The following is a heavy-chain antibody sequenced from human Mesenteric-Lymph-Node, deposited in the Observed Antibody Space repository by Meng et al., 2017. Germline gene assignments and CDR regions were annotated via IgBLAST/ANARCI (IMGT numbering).Heavy chain of an antibody. Sequence: QLQLQESGPGLVKPSETLSLTCTVSGGSISSSSYYWGWIRLHPGKGLEWIGYIYYRGSTQYNPSLKSRVTISLDTSKNQFSLQLSSVTAADTAVYYCARSYYYDSSGLNWFDPWGQGILVTVSS. D-gene: IGHD3-22*01. CDR3: ARSYYYDSSGLNWFDP. V-gene: IGHV4-31*03. CDR1: GGSISSSSYY. CDR2: IYYRGST. J-gene: IGHJ5*02.